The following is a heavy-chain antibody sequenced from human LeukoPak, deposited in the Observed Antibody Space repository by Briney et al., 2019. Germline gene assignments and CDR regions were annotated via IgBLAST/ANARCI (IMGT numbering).Heavy chain of an antibody. CDR3: AKAGVRYFDSSGLYAFDF. V-gene: IGHV4-39*01. Sequence: SETLSLTCAVSGGSISSTSYYWAWIRQPPGKGLEWIGTIYYSGSTYHNPSLKSRVTMSVDTSRNQFSLKLSSVDAADTAVYYCAKAGVRYFDSSGLYAFDFWGQGTAVTVSS. D-gene: IGHD3-22*01. J-gene: IGHJ3*01. CDR2: IYYSGST. CDR1: GGSISSTSYY.